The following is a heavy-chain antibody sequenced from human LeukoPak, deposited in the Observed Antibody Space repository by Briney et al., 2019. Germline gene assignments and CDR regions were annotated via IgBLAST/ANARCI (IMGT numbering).Heavy chain of an antibody. CDR2: ICASGGST. J-gene: IGHJ4*02. CDR1: SFTFSCYA. Sequence: GGPLRLFCAASSFTFSCYAMSWVRHPRGGGVVWVSGICASGGSTYYADSVKGRFTISRDNSKNTVQLQMNSLRAEDTAVYYCANADYSNYPPINYWGQGTLVTVSS. CDR3: ANADYSNYPPINY. D-gene: IGHD4-11*01. V-gene: IGHV3-23*01.